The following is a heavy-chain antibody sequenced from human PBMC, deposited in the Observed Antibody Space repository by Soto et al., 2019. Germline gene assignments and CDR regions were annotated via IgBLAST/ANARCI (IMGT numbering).Heavy chain of an antibody. D-gene: IGHD5-18*01. V-gene: IGHV1-69*13. CDR2: IIPIFGTA. J-gene: IGHJ4*02. CDR3: ARGLGYSYGTKFDY. Sequence: GASVKVSCKASGGTFSSYAISWVRQAPGQGLEWMGGIIPIFGTANYAQKFQGKVTITADESTSTAYMELSSLRSEDTAVYYCARGLGYSYGTKFDYWGQGTLVTVSS. CDR1: GGTFSSYA.